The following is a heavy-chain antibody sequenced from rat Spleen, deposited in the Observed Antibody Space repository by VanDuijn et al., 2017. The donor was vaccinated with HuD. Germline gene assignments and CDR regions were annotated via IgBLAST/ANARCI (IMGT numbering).Heavy chain of an antibody. J-gene: IGHJ1*01. D-gene: IGHD1-4*01. Sequence: EVQLVESGGGLVQPGRSLKLSCAASGFTFSDYYMARVRQAPTKGLEWVASITTGGGNTYYRDSVKGRFTISRDNAKSTLYLQMDSLRSEDTATYYCARQWLTGSHWFFDFWGPGTMVTVSS. CDR3: ARQWLTGSHWFFDF. V-gene: IGHV5-25*01. CDR2: ITTGGGNT. CDR1: GFTFSDYY.